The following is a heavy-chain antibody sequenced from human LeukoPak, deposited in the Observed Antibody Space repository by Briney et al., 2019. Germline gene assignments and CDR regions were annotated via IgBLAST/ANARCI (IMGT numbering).Heavy chain of an antibody. CDR3: ARDCGILRIDCGDSLDI. J-gene: IGHJ3*02. CDR1: GFTFGSYW. D-gene: IGHD2-21*01. V-gene: IGHV3-74*01. Sequence: GGSLRLSCAASGFTFGSYWMQWVRQTPEKGLVWVAHINNDGSNTIYADSVKGRFSISRDNARNSLHLQMNSLRAEDTAVYYCARDCGILRIDCGDSLDIWGQGTMVTVSS. CDR2: INNDGSNT.